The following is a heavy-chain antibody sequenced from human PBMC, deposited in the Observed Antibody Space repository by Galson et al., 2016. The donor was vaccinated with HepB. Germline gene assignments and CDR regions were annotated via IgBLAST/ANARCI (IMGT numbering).Heavy chain of an antibody. CDR1: GGSISDYY. D-gene: IGHD6-19*01. CDR3: SATTTGWHAW. Sequence: SETLSLTCTVSGGSISDYYCSWIRQSSGKGLEWIGHIYNSGNNKYNPSLESRVTISVDTSKNQFFLDVNSVTAADTAIYYCSATTTGWHAWWGEGNLVTVSS. V-gene: IGHV4-59*01. J-gene: IGHJ4*02. CDR2: IYNSGNN.